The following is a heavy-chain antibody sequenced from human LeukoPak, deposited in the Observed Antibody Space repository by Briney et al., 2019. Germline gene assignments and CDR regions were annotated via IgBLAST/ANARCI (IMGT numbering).Heavy chain of an antibody. D-gene: IGHD5-12*01. V-gene: IGHV4-4*07. CDR3: ARELSSGVYSENYYFDY. CDR2: IYTSGST. CDR1: GGSISGYY. J-gene: IGHJ4*02. Sequence: SETVSLTCTVSGGSISGYYWSWIRQPAGKGLEWIGHIYTSGSTNYNPSLKSRVTMSVDTSKNQFSLKLSSVTVADTAVYYCARELSSGVYSENYYFDYWGQGTLVTVSS.